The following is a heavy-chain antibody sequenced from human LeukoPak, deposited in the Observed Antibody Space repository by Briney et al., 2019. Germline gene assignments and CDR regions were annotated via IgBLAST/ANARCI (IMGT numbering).Heavy chain of an antibody. J-gene: IGHJ4*02. V-gene: IGHV4-30-4*08. CDR1: GGSISSGDYY. CDR2: IYYSGST. D-gene: IGHD3-3*01. CDR3: ARERSTIFGVVVQYYFDY. Sequence: SETLSLTCTVSGGSISSGDYYWSWIRQPPGKGLEWIGYIYYSGSTYYNPSLKSRVTISVDTSKNQFSLKLSSVTAADTAVYYCARERSTIFGVVVQYYFDYWGQGTLVTVSS.